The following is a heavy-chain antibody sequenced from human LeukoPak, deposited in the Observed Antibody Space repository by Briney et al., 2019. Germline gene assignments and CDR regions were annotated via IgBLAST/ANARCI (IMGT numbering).Heavy chain of an antibody. CDR2: IWYDGSNK. V-gene: IGHV3-33*01. Sequence: GRSLRLSCAASGFTFSGYGMHWVRQSPGKGLEWVAVIWYDGSNKYYADSVKGRFTISRDNSKSTLYLQMNSLRAEDTAVYYCARVRGSGQGLDYWGQGTLVTVSS. D-gene: IGHD6-19*01. CDR1: GFTFSGYG. CDR3: ARVRGSGQGLDY. J-gene: IGHJ4*02.